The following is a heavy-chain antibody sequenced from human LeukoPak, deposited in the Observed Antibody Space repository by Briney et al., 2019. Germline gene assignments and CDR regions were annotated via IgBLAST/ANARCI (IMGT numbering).Heavy chain of an antibody. V-gene: IGHV4-59*01. D-gene: IGHD4-17*01. Sequence: SEILSLTCTVSGGSINNYHWSWIRQPPGKGLEWIGYIYYSGSTNYNPSLKSRVTISVDTSKNQFSLKLSSVTAADTAVYYCARGTVTTEYFDYWGQGTLVTVSS. CDR1: GGSINNYH. CDR2: IYYSGST. CDR3: ARGTVTTEYFDY. J-gene: IGHJ4*02.